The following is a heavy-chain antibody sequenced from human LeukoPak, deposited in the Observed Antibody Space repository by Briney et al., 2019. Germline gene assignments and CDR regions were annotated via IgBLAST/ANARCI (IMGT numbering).Heavy chain of an antibody. Sequence: SGGSLRLSCAASGFTFSSYWMHWVRQAPGKGLEWVSVIYSGGSTYYADSVKGRFTISRDNSKNTLYLQMNSLRAEDTAVYYCASTILAYSGLAFDIWGQGTMVTVSS. D-gene: IGHD2-21*01. V-gene: IGHV3-66*02. J-gene: IGHJ3*02. CDR1: GFTFSSYW. CDR3: ASTILAYSGLAFDI. CDR2: IYSGGST.